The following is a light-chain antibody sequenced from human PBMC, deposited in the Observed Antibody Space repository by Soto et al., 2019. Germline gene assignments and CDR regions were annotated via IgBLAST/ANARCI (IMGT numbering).Light chain of an antibody. J-gene: IGLJ1*01. CDR1: SSNIGNNY. Sequence: QSVLTQPPSVSAAPGQKVTISCSGSSSNIGNNYLSWYQQLPGTAPKLLIYENNKRPSGIPDRFSGSKSGTSATLGITGLQTGDEADYYCGTWDSSLSVGVFGTGTKVTVL. V-gene: IGLV1-51*02. CDR3: GTWDSSLSVGV. CDR2: ENN.